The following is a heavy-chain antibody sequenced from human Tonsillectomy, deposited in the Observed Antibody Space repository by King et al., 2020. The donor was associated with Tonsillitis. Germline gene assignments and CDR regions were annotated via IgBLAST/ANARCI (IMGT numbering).Heavy chain of an antibody. CDR1: GYTFTGYY. CDR3: AREIHLAGVVSNDAFDI. CDR2: INPNSGGT. V-gene: IGHV1-2*02. Sequence: VQLVQSGAEVKKPGASVKVSCKASGYTFTGYYIHWVRQAPGQGLEWMGWINPNSGGTNYAQKFQGRVTMTRDTSISTAYMELSRLRSDDTDVYYCAREIHLAGVVSNDAFDIWGQGTMVTVSS. D-gene: IGHD3-3*01. J-gene: IGHJ3*02.